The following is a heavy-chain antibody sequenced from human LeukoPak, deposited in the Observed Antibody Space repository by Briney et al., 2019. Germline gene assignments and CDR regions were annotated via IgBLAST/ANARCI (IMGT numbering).Heavy chain of an antibody. CDR3: ARKEGYCGGGSCYSEGFDP. D-gene: IGHD2-15*01. V-gene: IGHV4-59*12. CDR2: IYYSGSA. Sequence: SETLSLTCTVSGGSISSYYWSWIRQPPGKGLEWIGFIYYSGSANYNPSLRSRVTISVDTSKNQFSLKLSSVTAADTAVYYCARKEGYCGGGSCYSEGFDPWGQGTLVTVSS. CDR1: GGSISSYY. J-gene: IGHJ5*02.